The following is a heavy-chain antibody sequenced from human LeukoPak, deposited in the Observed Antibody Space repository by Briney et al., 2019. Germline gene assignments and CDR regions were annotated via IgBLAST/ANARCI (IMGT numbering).Heavy chain of an antibody. Sequence: GGSLRLSCAASGFTVSSNYMSWVRQAPGKGLEWVSVIYSGGSTYYADSVKGRFTISRDNSKNTLYLQMNSLRAEDTAVYYCARDLGECSGGSCYAGVWFDPWGQGTLVTVSS. CDR3: ARDLGECSGGSCYAGVWFDP. CDR2: IYSGGST. V-gene: IGHV3-66*01. CDR1: GFTVSSNY. J-gene: IGHJ5*02. D-gene: IGHD2-15*01.